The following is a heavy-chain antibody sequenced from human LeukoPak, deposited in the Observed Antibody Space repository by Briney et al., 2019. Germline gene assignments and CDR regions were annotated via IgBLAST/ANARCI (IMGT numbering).Heavy chain of an antibody. CDR1: GGSFSGYY. D-gene: IGHD3-10*01. CDR2: INHSGST. CDR3: ARNYGSGSYPFDY. V-gene: IGHV4-34*01. Sequence: SETLSLTCAVYGGSFSGYYWSWIRQPPGNGLEWIGEINHSGSTNYNPSLKSRVTISVDTSKNQFSLKLSSVTAADTAVYYCARNYGSGSYPFDYWGQGTLVTVSS. J-gene: IGHJ4*02.